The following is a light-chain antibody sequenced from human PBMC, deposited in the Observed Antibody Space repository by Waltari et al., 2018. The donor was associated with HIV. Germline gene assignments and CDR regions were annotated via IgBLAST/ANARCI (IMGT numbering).Light chain of an antibody. CDR1: QSVSNN. CDR3: QHYNNWPIT. V-gene: IGKV3D-15*01. CDR2: GAS. J-gene: IGKJ4*01. Sequence: EIVMTQSPVTLSVSPGERATLSCWASQSVSNNLAWYQQKPGKAPRLLIYGASTRATGTPARFSASGSGTEFTLTISSLQSEDFAVYHCQHYNNWPITFGGGTKVEIK.